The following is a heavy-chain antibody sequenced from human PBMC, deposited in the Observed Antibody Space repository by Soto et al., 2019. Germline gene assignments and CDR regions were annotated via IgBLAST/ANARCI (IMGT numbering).Heavy chain of an antibody. V-gene: IGHV4-39*01. CDR1: GGSISSSSYY. Sequence: SETLSLTCTVSGGSISSSSYYWGWIRQPPGKGLEWIGSIYYSGSTYYNPSLKSRVTISVDTSKNQFSLKLSSVTAADTAVYYCASSIAARPPNSYGMDVWGQGTTVTVSS. J-gene: IGHJ6*02. CDR3: ASSIAARPPNSYGMDV. CDR2: IYYSGST. D-gene: IGHD6-6*01.